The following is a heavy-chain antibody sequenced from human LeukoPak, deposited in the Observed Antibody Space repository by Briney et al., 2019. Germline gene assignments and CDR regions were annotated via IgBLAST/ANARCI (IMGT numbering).Heavy chain of an antibody. CDR1: GFTFSSYA. CDR2: ISGSGGST. V-gene: IGHV3-23*01. CDR3: ARDLVEYCSGGGCSRYDY. J-gene: IGHJ4*02. Sequence: GGSLRLSCAASGFTFSSYAMSWVRQAPGKGLEWVSAISGSGGSTYYADSVKGRFTISRDNSKNTLYLQMNSLRAEDTALYYCARDLVEYCSGGGCSRYDYWGQGTLVTVSS. D-gene: IGHD2-15*01.